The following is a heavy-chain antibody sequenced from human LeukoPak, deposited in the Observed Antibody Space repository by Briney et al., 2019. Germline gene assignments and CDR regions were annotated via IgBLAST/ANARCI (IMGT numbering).Heavy chain of an antibody. V-gene: IGHV3-21*01. J-gene: IGHJ2*01. Sequence: GGSLRLSCAASGFTFSNYNMNWVRQAPGKGLEWVSCISSSSSYIYYADSVKGRFTISRDNAKNSLYLQMDSLRAEDTAVYYCARDSWGVRGVIPWYFDLWGRGTLVTVSS. CDR2: ISSSSSYI. D-gene: IGHD3-10*01. CDR1: GFTFSNYN. CDR3: ARDSWGVRGVIPWYFDL.